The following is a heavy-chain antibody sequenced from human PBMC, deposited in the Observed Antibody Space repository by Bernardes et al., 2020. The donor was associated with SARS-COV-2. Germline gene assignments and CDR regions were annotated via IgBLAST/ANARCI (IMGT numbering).Heavy chain of an antibody. J-gene: IGHJ4*02. D-gene: IGHD3-22*01. CDR1: GYTFTGYY. CDR2: INPNSGGT. V-gene: IGHV1-2*02. CDR3: ARARNYDSSGPKDY. Sequence: ASVKVSCKASGYTFTGYYMHWVRQAPGQGLEWMGWINPNSGGTNYAQKFQGRVTMTRDTSISTAYMELSRLRSDDTAVYYCARARNYDSSGPKDYWGQGTLVTVSS.